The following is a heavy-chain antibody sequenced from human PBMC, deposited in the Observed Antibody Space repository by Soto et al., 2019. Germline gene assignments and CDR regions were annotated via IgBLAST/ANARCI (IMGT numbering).Heavy chain of an antibody. V-gene: IGHV3-15*01. J-gene: IGHJ4*02. Sequence: GGSLRLSCAASGFTFSNARMIWVRQAPGKGLEWVGRIKRKSDGGTTDYAAPVKGRFTISRDDSANTLYLQMNSLKTEDTAVYFCAVNDYLDYWGQGALVTVSS. CDR3: AVNDYLDY. CDR2: IKRKSDGGTT. CDR1: GFTFSNAR.